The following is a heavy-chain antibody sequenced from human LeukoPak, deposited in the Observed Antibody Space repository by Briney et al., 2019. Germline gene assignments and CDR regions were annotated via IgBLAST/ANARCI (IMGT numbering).Heavy chain of an antibody. Sequence: GGSLRLSCAASEFTLSSFSMNWVRQAPGKGLEWVSYISSSGSTIYYADSVKGRFTISRDNVKNSLYLQMTSLRAEDTAVYYCARDRVLALAASDYWGQGTLVTVSS. CDR2: ISSSGSTI. J-gene: IGHJ4*02. D-gene: IGHD2-15*01. CDR3: ARDRVLALAASDY. CDR1: EFTLSSFS. V-gene: IGHV3-48*04.